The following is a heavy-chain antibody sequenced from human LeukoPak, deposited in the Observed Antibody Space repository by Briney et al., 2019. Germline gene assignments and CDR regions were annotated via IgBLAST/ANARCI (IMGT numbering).Heavy chain of an antibody. CDR1: GFTFSSYA. Sequence: GGSLRLSCAASGFTFSSYAMHWVRQAPGKGLEWVAVISYDGSNKYYADSVKGRFTISRDNSKNTLYLQMNSLRAEDTAVYYCARGEEVAGTLGTYYYYMDVWGKGTTVTVSS. D-gene: IGHD6-19*01. J-gene: IGHJ6*03. CDR3: ARGEEVAGTLGTYYYYMDV. V-gene: IGHV3-30*04. CDR2: ISYDGSNK.